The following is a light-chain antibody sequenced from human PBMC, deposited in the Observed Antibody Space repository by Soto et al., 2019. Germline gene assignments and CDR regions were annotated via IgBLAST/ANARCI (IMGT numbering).Light chain of an antibody. Sequence: EIVLTQSPATLSLSPGERPTLSCRASQNVSSYLAWYQQKPGQAPRLLIYDASNRAIGIPARFSGSGSGTDFTLTISSLQPEDFAVYFCQQRSNWPRLTFGGGTKVDI. CDR1: QNVSSY. V-gene: IGKV3-11*01. CDR2: DAS. CDR3: QQRSNWPRLT. J-gene: IGKJ4*01.